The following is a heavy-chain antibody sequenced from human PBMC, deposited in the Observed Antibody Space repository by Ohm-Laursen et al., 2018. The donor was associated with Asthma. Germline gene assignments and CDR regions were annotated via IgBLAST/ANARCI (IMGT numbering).Heavy chain of an antibody. Sequence: SLRLSCAASGFTFSSYWMSWVRQAPGKGLEWVANIKQDGSEKYYVDSVKGRFTISRDNAKKSLYLQMNSLRAEDTAVYYCARVRPRDAFDIWGQGTMVTVSS. J-gene: IGHJ3*02. V-gene: IGHV3-7*01. CDR1: GFTFSSYW. CDR3: ARVRPRDAFDI. CDR2: IKQDGSEK.